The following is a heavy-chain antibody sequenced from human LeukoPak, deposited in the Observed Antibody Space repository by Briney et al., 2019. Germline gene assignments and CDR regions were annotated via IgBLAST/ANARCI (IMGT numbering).Heavy chain of an antibody. CDR3: AKPPEDSSSWFLLVY. CDR2: IRYDGSNT. Sequence: GGSLRLSCAASGFTFSRYDMHWVRQAPGKGLEWVALIRYDGSNTYYADSVKGRFTISRDNSKNTLYLQMNSLRADDTAVYYCAKPPEDSSSWFLLVYWGQGTLVTVSS. V-gene: IGHV3-30*02. CDR1: GFTFSRYD. D-gene: IGHD6-13*01. J-gene: IGHJ4*02.